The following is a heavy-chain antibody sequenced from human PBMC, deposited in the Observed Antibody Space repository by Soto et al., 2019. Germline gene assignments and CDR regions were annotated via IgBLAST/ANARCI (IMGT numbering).Heavy chain of an antibody. Sequence: SLRLSCGASGNPSIAFGLHWVRKAPGKGLDWVAVISHDGNDKYYADSVKGRFTISRDNSKNTLYLQMNSLRAEDTAVYYCARAYYDSSGYPNYYYGMDVWGQGNTVTVS. J-gene: IGHJ6*02. CDR2: ISHDGNDK. CDR1: GNPSIAFG. CDR3: ARAYYDSSGYPNYYYGMDV. V-gene: IGHV3-30*03. D-gene: IGHD3-22*01.